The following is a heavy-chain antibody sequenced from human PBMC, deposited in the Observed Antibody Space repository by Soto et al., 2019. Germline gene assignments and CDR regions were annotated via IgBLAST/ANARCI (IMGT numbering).Heavy chain of an antibody. D-gene: IGHD6-13*01. Sequence: QVQLVQSGAEVKRPGSSVKVSCKASGGAFNNYAIYWVRQAPGQGLEWLGRIVPVFPSVYYAPRFQGRLTISADGFTDTVYMMLTSLKSEDTAVYYCAREMPSTAAAYFYYGLIVWGQGTSVIVSS. CDR2: IVPVFPSV. J-gene: IGHJ6*02. V-gene: IGHV1-69*18. CDR1: GGAFNNYA. CDR3: AREMPSTAAAYFYYGLIV.